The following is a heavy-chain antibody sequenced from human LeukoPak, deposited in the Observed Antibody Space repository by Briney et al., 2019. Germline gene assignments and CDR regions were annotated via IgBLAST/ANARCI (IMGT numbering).Heavy chain of an antibody. J-gene: IGHJ4*02. CDR3: ARGHRSSDY. D-gene: IGHD6-13*01. CDR2: ISPSGGST. Sequence: ASVKVSCKAFGYTFTSNYMHWVRQAPGQGPEWMGVISPSGGSTTYAQKFQGRVTLTRDMSTSTDYLELSSLRSEDTAVYYCARGHRSSDYWGQGTLVTVSS. CDR1: GYTFTSNY. V-gene: IGHV1-46*01.